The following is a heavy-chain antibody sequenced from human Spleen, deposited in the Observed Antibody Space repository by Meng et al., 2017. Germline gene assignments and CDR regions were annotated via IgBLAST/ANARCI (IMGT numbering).Heavy chain of an antibody. CDR2: TSYSGNT. V-gene: IGHV4-30-4*01. Sequence: QVQLQESGPGLVKPSPTLSLTCTVSGGSNSRSDYYWSWIRQPPGKGLEWIGYTSYSGNTYYNPSLKSRITISVDRSRNQFSLKLSSVTAADTAVYYCARGPHYYSWSGIDYWGQGALVTVSS. D-gene: IGHD3-3*01. CDR3: ARGPHYYSWSGIDY. J-gene: IGHJ4*02. CDR1: GGSNSRSDYY.